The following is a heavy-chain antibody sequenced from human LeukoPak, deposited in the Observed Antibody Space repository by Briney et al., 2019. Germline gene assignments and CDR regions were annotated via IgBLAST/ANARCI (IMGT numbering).Heavy chain of an antibody. J-gene: IGHJ4*02. CDR1: GYIFTTYA. Sequence: GASVKVSCKASGYIFTTYAMNWVRQAPGQGLEWMGWINTNTGNPTYAQGFPGRFVFSLDTSVSTTYLEISGLKAEDTAVYYCARARHQLVFDYWGPGTLVTVST. CDR2: INTNTGNP. CDR3: ARARHQLVFDY. V-gene: IGHV7-4-1*02. D-gene: IGHD6-13*01.